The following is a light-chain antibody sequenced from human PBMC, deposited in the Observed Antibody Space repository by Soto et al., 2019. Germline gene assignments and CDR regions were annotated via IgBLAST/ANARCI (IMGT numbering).Light chain of an antibody. CDR3: QQSYSTFSLT. V-gene: IGKV1-39*01. J-gene: IGKJ4*01. CDR2: AAS. Sequence: DIQMTQSPSTLSASVGDRVTITFRSSQSISSWLAWYQQKPGKATKLLIYAASSLQSGVPSRFSGSGSGTDFTLTISSLQPEDFATYYCQQSYSTFSLTFGGGTKVDIK. CDR1: QSISSW.